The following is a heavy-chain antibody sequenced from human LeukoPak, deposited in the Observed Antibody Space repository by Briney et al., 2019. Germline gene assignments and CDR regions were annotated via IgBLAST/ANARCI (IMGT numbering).Heavy chain of an antibody. Sequence: SVKVSCKASGGTFSSYAISWVRQAPGQGLEWMGRIIPIFGTANYAQKFQGRVTITTDESTSTAYMELSSLRSEDTAVYYCARDRAAAGHYYYYMDVWGKGTTVTVSS. CDR2: IIPIFGTA. CDR3: ARDRAAAGHYYYYMDV. J-gene: IGHJ6*03. V-gene: IGHV1-69*05. CDR1: GGTFSSYA. D-gene: IGHD6-13*01.